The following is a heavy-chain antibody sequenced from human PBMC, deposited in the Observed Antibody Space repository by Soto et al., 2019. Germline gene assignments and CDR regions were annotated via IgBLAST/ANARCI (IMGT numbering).Heavy chain of an antibody. V-gene: IGHV4-34*01. CDR1: GGSFSGYY. CDR3: ARGLQDSSGYYPHDAFDI. CDR2: INHSGST. J-gene: IGHJ3*02. Sequence: ASETLSLTCAVYGGSFSGYYWSWIRQPPGKGLEWIGEINHSGSTNYNPSLKSRVTISVDTSKNQFSLKLSSVTAADTAVYHCARGLQDSSGYYPHDAFDIWGQGTMVTVSS. D-gene: IGHD3-22*01.